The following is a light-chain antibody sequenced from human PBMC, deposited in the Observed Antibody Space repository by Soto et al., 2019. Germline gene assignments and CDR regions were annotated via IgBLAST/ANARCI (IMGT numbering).Light chain of an antibody. CDR1: QSISTY. Sequence: DIRMTQSPSSLSASVGDRVTISCRASQSISTYLNWYQQKPGKAPKFLIYSASSLQSGVPSRFSGSGSGTDFTLTISSLQPEDFATYYCQQSYSTPCTFGQGTKLEIK. V-gene: IGKV1-39*01. CDR2: SAS. CDR3: QQSYSTPCT. J-gene: IGKJ2*02.